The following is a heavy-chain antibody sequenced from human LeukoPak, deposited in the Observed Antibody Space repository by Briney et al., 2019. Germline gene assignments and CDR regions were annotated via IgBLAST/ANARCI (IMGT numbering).Heavy chain of an antibody. J-gene: IGHJ4*02. CDR1: GFTFSSYS. CDR2: ISSSSSYI. V-gene: IGHV3-21*01. D-gene: IGHD2-15*01. Sequence: GALRLSCAASGFTFSSYSMNWVRQAPGKGLGWVSSISSSSSYIYYADSVKGRFTMSRDNAKNSLYLQMNSLRAEDTAVYYCARDRESYCTGGSCYSTGDYWGQGTLVTVYS. CDR3: ARDRESYCTGGSCYSTGDY.